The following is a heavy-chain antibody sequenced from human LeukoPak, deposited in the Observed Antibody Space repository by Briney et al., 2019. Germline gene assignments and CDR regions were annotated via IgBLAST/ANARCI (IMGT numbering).Heavy chain of an antibody. Sequence: SETLSLTCAVYGGAFSGYHWTWIRQAPGKGLEWIGEVNHRGMTNYNPSLKSRVIISADTSKNQFSLKLDSVTAADTAIYYCARDPTSEISVPHYFDDWGQGTLVTVSS. CDR3: ARDPTSEISVPHYFDD. V-gene: IGHV4-34*01. D-gene: IGHD5/OR15-5a*01. J-gene: IGHJ4*02. CDR2: VNHRGMT. CDR1: GGAFSGYH.